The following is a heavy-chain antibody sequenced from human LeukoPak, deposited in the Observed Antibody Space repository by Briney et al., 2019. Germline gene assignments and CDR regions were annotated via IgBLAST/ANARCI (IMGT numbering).Heavy chain of an antibody. J-gene: IGHJ4*02. Sequence: PGGSRRLSCAASGFTFSSYGMHWVRQAPGKGLEGVEFIRYDGSNKYYADSVKGRFTIPRDNSKNTLYLQMNSLRAEDTAVYYCAKNQGYSYAQYYFDYWGQGTLVTVSS. CDR2: IRYDGSNK. CDR1: GFTFSSYG. CDR3: AKNQGYSYAQYYFDY. D-gene: IGHD5-18*01. V-gene: IGHV3-30*02.